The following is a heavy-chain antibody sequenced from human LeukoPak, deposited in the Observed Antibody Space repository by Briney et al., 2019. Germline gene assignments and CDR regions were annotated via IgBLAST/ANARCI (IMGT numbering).Heavy chain of an antibody. CDR1: GFTFKFYS. Sequence: GGSLRLSCAASGFTFKFYSMNWVRQAPGKGLEWVSYISTNTTTIYYADSVKGRFTISRDNAKNSLYLQMNSLRAEDTAVYYCARGAYIVVVPAAIDPWGQGTLVTVSS. D-gene: IGHD2-2*01. CDR3: ARGAYIVVVPAAIDP. CDR2: ISTNTTTI. V-gene: IGHV3-48*01. J-gene: IGHJ5*02.